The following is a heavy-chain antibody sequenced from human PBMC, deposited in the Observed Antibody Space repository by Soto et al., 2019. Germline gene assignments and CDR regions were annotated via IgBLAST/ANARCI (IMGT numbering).Heavy chain of an antibody. J-gene: IGHJ4*02. CDR3: AKQHCYVDY. CDR1: GSTFSSYV. CDR2: ISSSGIDT. D-gene: IGHD6-13*01. V-gene: IGHV3-23*01. Sequence: EVQLLESGGGLVQAGGSLRLSCAASGSTFSSYVMGWVRQAPGRGLEWVSVISSSGIDTYYADSVKGRFIISRDNSKNTLYLQMNSLGADDTAVYYCAKQHCYVDYWGQGTLVTVSS.